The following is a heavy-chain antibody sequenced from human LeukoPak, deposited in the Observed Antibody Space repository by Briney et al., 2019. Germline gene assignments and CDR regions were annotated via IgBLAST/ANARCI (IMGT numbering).Heavy chain of an antibody. V-gene: IGHV3-49*03. Sequence: GGSLRLSCTASGFTFGDYAMSWFRQAPGKGLEWVGFIRSKAYGGTTEYAASVKGRFTISRDDSKSIAYLQMNSLKTEDTAVYYCTTDPSSSWYASFDYWGQGTLVTVSS. J-gene: IGHJ4*02. CDR3: TTDPSSSWYASFDY. D-gene: IGHD6-13*01. CDR2: IRSKAYGGTT. CDR1: GFTFGDYA.